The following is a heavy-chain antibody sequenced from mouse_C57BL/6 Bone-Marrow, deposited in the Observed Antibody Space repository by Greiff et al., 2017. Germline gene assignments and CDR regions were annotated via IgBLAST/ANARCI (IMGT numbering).Heavy chain of an antibody. D-gene: IGHD2-10*02. CDR3: ARTPRKYRNHDAMDY. CDR1: GYTFTSYW. CDR2: IDPSDSET. V-gene: IGHV1-52*01. J-gene: IGHJ4*01. Sequence: QVQLQQPGADLVRPGSSVKLSCKASGYTFTSYWMHWVQQSPIQGLEWIGNIDPSDSETHYNQKFKDKDTLTVDKSSSTAYMQLSSLTSEDSAVYYCARTPRKYRNHDAMDYWGQGTSVTVSS.